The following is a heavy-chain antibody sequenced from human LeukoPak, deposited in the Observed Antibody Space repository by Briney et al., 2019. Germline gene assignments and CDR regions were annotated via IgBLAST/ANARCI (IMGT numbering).Heavy chain of an antibody. J-gene: IGHJ4*02. Sequence: PGGPLRLSCETSGFTFVDFGLSGVRQAPGKGLEGISGINWDGSITDYADSVKGRFTMSRDNARNSLYLQMDSLRVEDTAFYYCARDRQGTSFSVSHSDCWGQGTLVTVSS. CDR1: GFTFVDFG. CDR2: INWDGSIT. CDR3: ARDRQGTSFSVSHSDC. V-gene: IGHV3-20*04. D-gene: IGHD3-3*02.